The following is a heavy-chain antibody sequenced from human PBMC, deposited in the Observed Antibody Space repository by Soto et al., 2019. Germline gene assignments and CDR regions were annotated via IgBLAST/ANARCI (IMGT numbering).Heavy chain of an antibody. V-gene: IGHV3-30-3*01. CDR3: ARGRRGFWGNSRSPDY. CDR1: GFTFSRHA. CDR2: ISYDGSNK. J-gene: IGHJ4*02. Sequence: QVQLVESGGGVVQPGRSLGLSCAASGFTFSRHAMHLVRQAPGKGLEWVAIISYDGSNKYYADSVKGRFTISRDNSKNTLYLHMNSLKDDDTAVYYCARGRRGFWGNSRSPDYWGQGLLVTVSS. D-gene: IGHD3-16*02.